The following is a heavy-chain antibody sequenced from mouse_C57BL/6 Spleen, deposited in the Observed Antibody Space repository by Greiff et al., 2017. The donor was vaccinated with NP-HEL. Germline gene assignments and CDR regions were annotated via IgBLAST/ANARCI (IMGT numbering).Heavy chain of an antibody. V-gene: IGHV1-66*01. Sequence: QVQLQQSGPELVKPGASVKISCKASGYSFTSYYIHWVKQRPGQGLEWIGWIYPGSGNTKYNEKFKGKATLTADTSSSTAYMQLSSLTSEDSAVYYWAREDYEKLLFDYWGKGTTLTVSS. CDR3: AREDYEKLLFDY. D-gene: IGHD2-4*01. CDR1: GYSFTSYY. J-gene: IGHJ2*01. CDR2: IYPGSGNT.